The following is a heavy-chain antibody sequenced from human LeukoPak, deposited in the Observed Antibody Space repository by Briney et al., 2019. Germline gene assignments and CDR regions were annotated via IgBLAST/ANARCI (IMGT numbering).Heavy chain of an antibody. D-gene: IGHD3-10*01. CDR1: GGAISGRRDY. CDR3: ARNVSRGEPGGAFDI. Sequence: SETLSLTCTVSGGAISGRRDYWGWIRQPPGKGLEWIASIYYSGSTHYNPTLKSRVTISVDTSRNQFSLELRTATAADSAIYYCARNVSRGEPGGAFDIWGQGTMVTVSS. V-gene: IGHV4-39*01. CDR2: IYYSGST. J-gene: IGHJ3*02.